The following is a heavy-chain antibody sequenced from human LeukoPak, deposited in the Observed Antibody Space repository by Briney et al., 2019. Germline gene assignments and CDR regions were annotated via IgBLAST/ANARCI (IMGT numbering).Heavy chain of an antibody. J-gene: IGHJ5*02. CDR2: ISGGGDST. Sequence: GGSLRLSCAASGFTFNSYAMSWVRQAPGKGLEWVSAISGGGDSTYYADSVKGRFTISRDNSKTTLFLQMNSLSVEDTAVYFCAKGDTSGAPYNWFDPWGQGTLVTVSS. D-gene: IGHD3-22*01. CDR3: AKGDTSGAPYNWFDP. CDR1: GFTFNSYA. V-gene: IGHV3-23*01.